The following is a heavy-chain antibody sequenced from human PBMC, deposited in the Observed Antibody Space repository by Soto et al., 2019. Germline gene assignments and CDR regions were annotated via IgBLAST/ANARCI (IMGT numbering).Heavy chain of an antibody. CDR1: GGSISSSGYY. Sequence: SEPLSLTCTVAGGSISSSGYYWGCLRQPPGQGLEGVASIYYSGSTHYNPSLRSRVTISVDTSQNQFPLKLTSVTAADTTVYYCAIVHREYIWFDAWGQGNVLTISS. D-gene: IGHD3-10*01. CDR2: IYYSGST. CDR3: AIVHREYIWFDA. V-gene: IGHV4-39*01. J-gene: IGHJ5*02.